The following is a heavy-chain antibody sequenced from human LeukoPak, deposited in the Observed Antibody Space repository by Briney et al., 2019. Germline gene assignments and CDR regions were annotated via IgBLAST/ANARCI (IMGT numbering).Heavy chain of an antibody. J-gene: IGHJ4*02. Sequence: VGSLRLSCAASGFTVSSNYMSWVRQAPGKGLEWVSVIYSGGSTYYADSVKGRFTISRDNSKNTLYLQMNSLRAEDTAVYYCARDPHGQLERRGYWGQGTLVTVSS. D-gene: IGHD1-1*01. CDR2: IYSGGST. CDR1: GFTVSSNY. CDR3: ARDPHGQLERRGY. V-gene: IGHV3-53*01.